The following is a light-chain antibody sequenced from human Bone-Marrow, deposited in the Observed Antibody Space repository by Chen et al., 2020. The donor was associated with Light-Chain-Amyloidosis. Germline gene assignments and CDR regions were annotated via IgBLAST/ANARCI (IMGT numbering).Light chain of an antibody. CDR1: SGDVGGYNY. Sequence: QSALPQPASVSGSPGQSITISCTGSSGDVGGYNYVSWYRHHPGKAPKLMIYEVSNRPSGFSNRFSGSKSGNTASLTISGLQTEDEADYYCSSYTSTGTYVFGTGTKVTVL. CDR3: SSYTSTGTYV. V-gene: IGLV2-14*01. J-gene: IGLJ1*01. CDR2: EVS.